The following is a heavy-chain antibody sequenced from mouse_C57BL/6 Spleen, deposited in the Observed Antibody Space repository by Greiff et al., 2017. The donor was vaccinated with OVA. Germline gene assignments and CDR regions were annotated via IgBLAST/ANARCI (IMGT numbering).Heavy chain of an antibody. CDR1: GYAFSSSW. V-gene: IGHV1-82*01. CDR3: AREDLMGYYAMDY. CDR2: IYPGDGDT. Sequence: VQLQQSGPELVKPGASVKISCKASGYAFSSSWMNWVKQRPGKGLEWIGRIYPGDGDTNYNGKFKGKATLTADKSSSTAYMQLSSLTSEDSAVYFCAREDLMGYYAMDYWGQGTSVTVSS. D-gene: IGHD2-3*01. J-gene: IGHJ4*01.